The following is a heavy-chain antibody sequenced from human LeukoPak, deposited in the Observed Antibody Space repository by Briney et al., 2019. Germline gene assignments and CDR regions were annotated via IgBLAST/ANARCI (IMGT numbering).Heavy chain of an antibody. J-gene: IGHJ3*02. V-gene: IGHV3-23*01. CDR2: ISGSGGST. D-gene: IGHD2-15*01. Sequence: PGGSLRLSCAASGFTFSGYAMSWVRQAPGKGLEWVSGISGSGGSTYYADSVKGRFTISRDNSKNTLYLQMNSLRAEDTAVYYCAKDARTYCSGGSCYSFDAFDIWGQGTMVTVSS. CDR3: AKDARTYCSGGSCYSFDAFDI. CDR1: GFTFSGYA.